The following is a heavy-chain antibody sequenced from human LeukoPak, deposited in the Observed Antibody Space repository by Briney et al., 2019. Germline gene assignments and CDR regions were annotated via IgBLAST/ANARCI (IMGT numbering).Heavy chain of an antibody. D-gene: IGHD2-21*02. CDR1: GFTFSIYW. J-gene: IGHJ4*02. CDR2: INSDGSST. CDR3: ARDDAYCGGDCPKFDY. V-gene: IGHV3-74*01. Sequence: QPGGSLRLSCAASGFTFSIYWMHWVRQAPGQGLVWVSRINSDGSSTSYADAVKGRFTISRDNAKNTLYLQMNSLRAEDTAVYYCARDDAYCGGDCPKFDYWGQGTLVTVSS.